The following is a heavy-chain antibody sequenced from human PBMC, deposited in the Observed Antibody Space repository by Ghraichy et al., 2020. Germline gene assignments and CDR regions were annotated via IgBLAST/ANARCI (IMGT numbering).Heavy chain of an antibody. CDR3: ARDPIPGITYVLFDS. D-gene: IGHD3-10*01. J-gene: IGHJ4*02. V-gene: IGHV3-23*01. CDR1: GFTFSNYV. Sequence: GGSLRLSCAASGFTFSNYVMTWVRQAPGKGLEWVSTISASGDNTFYGASVRGRFTVSRDNSKNTLFLQMNSLRAEDTAVYFCARDPIPGITYVLFDSWGQGTLVTVSS. CDR2: ISASGDNT.